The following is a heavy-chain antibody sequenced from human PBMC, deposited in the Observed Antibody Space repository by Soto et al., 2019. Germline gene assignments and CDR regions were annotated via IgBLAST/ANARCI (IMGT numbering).Heavy chain of an antibody. CDR3: ARETLRSSSWYRDNWFDP. CDR1: GGSISSYY. V-gene: IGHV4-59*01. CDR2: IYYSGST. J-gene: IGHJ5*02. Sequence: SETLSLTCTVSGGSISSYYWSWIRQPPGKGLEWIGYIYYSGSTNYNPSLKSRVTISVDTSKNQFSLKLSSVTAADTAVYYCARETLRSSSWYRDNWFDPWGQGTLVNVSS. D-gene: IGHD6-13*01.